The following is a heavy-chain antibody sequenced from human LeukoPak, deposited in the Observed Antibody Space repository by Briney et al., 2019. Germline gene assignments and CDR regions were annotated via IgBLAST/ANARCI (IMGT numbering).Heavy chain of an antibody. J-gene: IGHJ4*02. D-gene: IGHD4-23*01. CDR2: INQDGSEK. CDR1: GFTFTTYW. V-gene: IGHV3-7*01. CDR3: VRAIGSNTL. Sequence: GGSLRLSCAASGFTFTTYWMSWVRQAPGKVLEWVANINQDGSEKYYVDSVKGRFTISRDNAKNSLYLRMNSLRAEDTAVYFCVRAIGSNTLWGQGTLVTVSS.